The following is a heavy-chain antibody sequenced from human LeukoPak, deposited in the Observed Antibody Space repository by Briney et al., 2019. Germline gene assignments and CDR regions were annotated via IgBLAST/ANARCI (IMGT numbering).Heavy chain of an antibody. J-gene: IGHJ3*02. CDR3: ARGRIHSWSDAFDI. CDR1: GYTFIGHY. CDR2: INSNSGGT. Sequence: ASVKVSCTASGYTFIGHYMHWVRQAPGQGLEWMGWINSNSGGTKYAQKFQGSVIMTRDTSISTAYMELSRLKSDDTAVYYCARGRIHSWSDAFDIWGQGTTVTVSS. D-gene: IGHD5-18*01. V-gene: IGHV1-2*02.